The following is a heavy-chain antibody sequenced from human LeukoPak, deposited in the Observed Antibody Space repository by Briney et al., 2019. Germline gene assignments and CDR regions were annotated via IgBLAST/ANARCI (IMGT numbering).Heavy chain of an antibody. CDR3: ARDPITIFGVALYAFDI. CDR2: FSGSGDST. D-gene: IGHD3-3*01. Sequence: GGSLRLSCAGSGFTFSNYAMSWVRQAPGKGLEWVSAFSGSGDSTYYADSVKGRFTISRDNSKNTLYLQMNSLRAEDTAVYYCARDPITIFGVALYAFDIWGQGTMVTVSS. CDR1: GFTFSNYA. J-gene: IGHJ3*02. V-gene: IGHV3-23*01.